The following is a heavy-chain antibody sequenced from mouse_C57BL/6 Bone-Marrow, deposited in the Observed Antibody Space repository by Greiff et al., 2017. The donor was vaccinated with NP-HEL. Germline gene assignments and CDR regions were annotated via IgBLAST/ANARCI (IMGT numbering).Heavy chain of an antibody. Sequence: EVQLVESGGDLVKPGGSLKLSCAASGFTFSSYGMSWVRQTPDKRLEWVATISSGGSYTYYPDSVKGRFTISRDNAKNTLYLQMSSLKSEDTAMYYCARLRFITTVVGDYWGQGTTLTVSS. V-gene: IGHV5-6*01. J-gene: IGHJ2*01. CDR1: GFTFSSYG. CDR2: ISSGGSYT. D-gene: IGHD1-1*01. CDR3: ARLRFITTVVGDY.